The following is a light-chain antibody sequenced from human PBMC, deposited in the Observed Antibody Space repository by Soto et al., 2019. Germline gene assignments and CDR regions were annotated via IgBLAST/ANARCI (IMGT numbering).Light chain of an antibody. V-gene: IGLV6-57*03. CDR3: QSYDSSEGV. CDR2: EDN. CDR1: SGSIASNY. Sequence: FLLTQPHSVSESPGKTVTISCTRSSGSIASNYVQWYQQRPGSAPTTVIYEDNQRPSGVPDRFSGSIDSSSNSASLTISGLKTEDEADYYCQSYDSSEGVFGTGTKLTVL. J-gene: IGLJ1*01.